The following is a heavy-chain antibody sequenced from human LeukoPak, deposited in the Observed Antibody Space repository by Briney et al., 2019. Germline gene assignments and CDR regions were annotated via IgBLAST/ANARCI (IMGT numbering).Heavy chain of an antibody. Sequence: GGSLRLSCAASRFTFSGYAMYWVRQAPGKGLEWVSCIDASGVNTYYADSVKGRFTISRDNSNNTLYLQMNSLRAEDTAVYYCAKGSGSGWYGWFDPWGQGTLVTVSS. J-gene: IGHJ5*02. CDR1: RFTFSGYA. V-gene: IGHV3-23*01. CDR3: AKGSGSGWYGWFDP. D-gene: IGHD6-19*01. CDR2: IDASGVNT.